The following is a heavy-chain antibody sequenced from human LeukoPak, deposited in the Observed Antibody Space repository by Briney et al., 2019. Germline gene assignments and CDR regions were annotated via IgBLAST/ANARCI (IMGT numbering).Heavy chain of an antibody. Sequence: SETLSLTCTVSGGSATSGGYYWSWIRQHPGQGLEWIGYIYYSGSTYSNPSLKSRVTISIDTSKNQFSLKLSSVTAADTAVYYCARDRGSGWYNFDYWGQGTLVTVSS. D-gene: IGHD6-19*01. CDR2: IYYSGST. V-gene: IGHV4-31*03. J-gene: IGHJ4*02. CDR3: ARDRGSGWYNFDY. CDR1: GGSATSGGYY.